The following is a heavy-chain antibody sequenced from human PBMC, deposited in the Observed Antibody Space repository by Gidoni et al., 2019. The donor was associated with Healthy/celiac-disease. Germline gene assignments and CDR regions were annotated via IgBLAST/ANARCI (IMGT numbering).Heavy chain of an antibody. Sequence: QVQLVQSGAEVRKPGASVKVSCKASGYTFTSYYIHWVRQAPGQGLEWMGISNPSGGSTSYAQKFQGRVTMTRDTSTSTVYMELSSLRSEDTAVYYCARAHSGSYYGTYYYYGMDVWGQGTTVTVSS. J-gene: IGHJ6*02. D-gene: IGHD1-26*01. V-gene: IGHV1-46*01. CDR1: GYTFTSYY. CDR3: ARAHSGSYYGTYYYYGMDV. CDR2: SNPSGGST.